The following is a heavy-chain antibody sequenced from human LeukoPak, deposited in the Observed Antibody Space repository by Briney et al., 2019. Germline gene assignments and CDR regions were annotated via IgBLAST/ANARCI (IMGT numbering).Heavy chain of an antibody. J-gene: IGHJ5*02. D-gene: IGHD2-2*01. V-gene: IGHV5-51*01. CDR2: IYPGDYRI. CDR1: GYSFTSYW. CDR3: ACRDLTSTWSYP. Sequence: GEYLKISCQGLGYSFTSYWIGWVRQMPGKGMGWMGVIYPGDYRIRYNPSLQGQFTISVDKSIITAYLQWVSLRASDSAMYYCACRDLTSTWSYPRGQGTLVTVSS.